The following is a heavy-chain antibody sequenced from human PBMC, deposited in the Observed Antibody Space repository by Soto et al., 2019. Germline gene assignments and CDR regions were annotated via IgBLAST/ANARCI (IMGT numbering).Heavy chain of an antibody. CDR2: IYYSGST. CDR3: ARSRSSWKAGNWFDP. Sequence: SETLSLTCTVSGGSISSSSYYWGWIRQPPGKGLEWIGSIYYSGSTYYNPSLKSRVTISVDTSKNQFSLKLSSVTAADTAVYYCARSRSSWKAGNWFDPWGQGTLVTVSS. CDR1: GGSISSSSYY. V-gene: IGHV4-39*01. D-gene: IGHD6-13*01. J-gene: IGHJ5*02.